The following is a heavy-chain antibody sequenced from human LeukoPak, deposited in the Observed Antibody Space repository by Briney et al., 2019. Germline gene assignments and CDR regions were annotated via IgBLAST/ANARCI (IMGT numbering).Heavy chain of an antibody. V-gene: IGHV4-30-2*01. Sequence: SQTLSLTCAVSGGPISSGGYSWSWIRQPPGKGLEWIGYIYHSGSTYYNPSLKSRVTISVDRSKNQFSLKLSSVTAADTAVYYCARASPPDHWGQGTLVTVSS. CDR2: IYHSGST. D-gene: IGHD1-14*01. CDR1: GGPISSGGYS. J-gene: IGHJ4*02. CDR3: ARASPPDH.